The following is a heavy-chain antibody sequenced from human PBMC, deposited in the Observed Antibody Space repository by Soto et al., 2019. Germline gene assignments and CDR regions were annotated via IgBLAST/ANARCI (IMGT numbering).Heavy chain of an antibody. CDR1: GISIDNYY. CDR2: IYSSGTT. J-gene: IGHJ5*02. Sequence: QVQLQQSGPGLVKPSETLSLTCTVSGISIDNYYCSWIRQSAGKGLEWIGRIYSSGTTNYNPSLKSRVTMSVDVSKSQFSLNVRSVTAADTAVYYCVRDVGGSGWFAPWGQGNLVTVS. V-gene: IGHV4-4*07. CDR3: VRDVGGSGWFAP.